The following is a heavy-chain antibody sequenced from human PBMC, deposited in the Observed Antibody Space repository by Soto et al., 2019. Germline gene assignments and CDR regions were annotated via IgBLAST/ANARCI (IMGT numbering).Heavy chain of an antibody. J-gene: IGHJ4*02. CDR1: EFTFSIYS. V-gene: IGHV3-48*01. CDR3: VRGDHSGWYDSGAFHY. D-gene: IGHD6-19*01. CDR2: ISRSSAIM. Sequence: EVQLVESGGGLVQPGGSLRLSCAASEFTFSIYSMNWVRQAPGKGLEWVSYISRSSAIMYYADSVKGRFTISRDNAKSSLYLQMNSLRAEDTAVYFCVRGDHSGWYDSGAFHYWGQGTLVTVSS.